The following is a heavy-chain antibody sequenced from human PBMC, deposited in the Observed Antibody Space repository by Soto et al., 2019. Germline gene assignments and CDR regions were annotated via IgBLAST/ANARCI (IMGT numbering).Heavy chain of an antibody. V-gene: IGHV3-23*01. Sequence: GGSLRLSCAASGFSFSSYAMNWVRQAPCEGLVWVSNISPDGGSTFYADSVKGRFTISRDNSKNTLFLQMNSLRAEDTAVYYCAKDAWIQLCFHPNESDYYYYYMDVWAKGTTVTVSS. CDR1: GFSFSSYA. D-gene: IGHD5-18*01. J-gene: IGHJ6*03. CDR3: AKDAWIQLCFHPNESDYYYYYMDV. CDR2: ISPDGGST.